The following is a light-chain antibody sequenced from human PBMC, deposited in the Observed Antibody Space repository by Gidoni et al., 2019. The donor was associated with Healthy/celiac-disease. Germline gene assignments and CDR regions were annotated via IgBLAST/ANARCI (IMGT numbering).Light chain of an antibody. Sequence: DIPMTQSPSSLSASVGDRVTITCRASQSISSYLNWYQQKPGKAPKLLIYAASSLQSGVPSRFSGSGSVTDFTLTISSLQPEDFATYYCQQSYSTLRSFGPGTKVDIK. V-gene: IGKV1-39*01. CDR2: AAS. CDR1: QSISSY. CDR3: QQSYSTLRS. J-gene: IGKJ3*01.